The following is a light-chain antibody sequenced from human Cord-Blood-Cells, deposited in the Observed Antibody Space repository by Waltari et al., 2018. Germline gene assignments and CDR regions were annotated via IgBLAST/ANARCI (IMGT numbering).Light chain of an antibody. CDR3: QQYGSSPLT. J-gene: IGKJ4*01. Sequence: EIVLTQSPGTLSLSPGERATLSCRASQSVSSSYLAWDQQKPGQAPRLLIYGASSRATGIPDRVSGSGSGTDFTLTISRLEPEDFAVYYCQQYGSSPLTFGGGTKVEIK. V-gene: IGKV3-20*01. CDR1: QSVSSSY. CDR2: GAS.